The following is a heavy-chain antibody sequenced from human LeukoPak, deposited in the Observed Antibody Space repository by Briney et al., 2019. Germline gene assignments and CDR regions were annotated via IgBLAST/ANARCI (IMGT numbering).Heavy chain of an antibody. CDR1: GYTFTGYY. CDR2: INPNSGGT. J-gene: IGHJ3*02. D-gene: IGHD2-15*01. CDR3: ARGYSMVGAAGSFDI. Sequence: GASVKVSYKASGYTFTGYYMHSVRQAPGQGREWMGWINPNSGGTNYAQKFQGRVTMTRDASISTPYMELSRLRSDDTAVYYCARGYSMVGAAGSFDIWGQGTMVTVSS. V-gene: IGHV1-2*02.